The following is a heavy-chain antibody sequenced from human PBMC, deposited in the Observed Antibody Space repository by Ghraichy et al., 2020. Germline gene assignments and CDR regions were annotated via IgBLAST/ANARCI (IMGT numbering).Heavy chain of an antibody. CDR3: ARHTDSSGWLLRGMDV. D-gene: IGHD6-19*01. J-gene: IGHJ6*02. Sequence: SETLSLTSTVSGASISSSSYYWGWIRQPPGKGLEWIGSIYDSGSTYYNPSLKSRVTISVDTSKNQFSLKLSSVTAADTAVYYCARHTDSSGWLLRGMDVWGQGTTVTVSS. CDR2: IYDSGST. V-gene: IGHV4-39*01. CDR1: GASISSSSYY.